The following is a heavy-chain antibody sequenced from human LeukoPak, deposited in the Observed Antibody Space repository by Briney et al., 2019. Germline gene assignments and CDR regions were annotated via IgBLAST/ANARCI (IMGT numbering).Heavy chain of an antibody. V-gene: IGHV4-4*07. CDR3: ASKSSGGAFDI. CDR2: IYTTGST. J-gene: IGHJ3*02. CDR1: GVSISSYY. Sequence: PSETLSLTCSVSGVSISSYYWSWLRQPGGKGLEWIVLIYTTGSTNYNPSFKSRVTVSVDTSKNEFSLKLSSVTAADTAIYYCASKSSGGAFDIWGQGTLVTVSS.